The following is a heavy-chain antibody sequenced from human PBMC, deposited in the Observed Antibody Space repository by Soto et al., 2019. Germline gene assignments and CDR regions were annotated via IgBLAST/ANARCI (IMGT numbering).Heavy chain of an antibody. J-gene: IGHJ1*01. CDR3: ARDPYDYIWGSYRFAEYFQH. CDR1: GFTFSSYG. V-gene: IGHV3-33*01. Sequence: GGSLRLSCAASGFTFSSYGMHWVRQAPGKGLEWVAVIWYDGSNKYYADSVKGRFTISRDNSKNTLYLQMNSLRAEDTAVYYCARDPYDYIWGSYRFAEYFQHWGQGTLVTVFS. D-gene: IGHD3-16*02. CDR2: IWYDGSNK.